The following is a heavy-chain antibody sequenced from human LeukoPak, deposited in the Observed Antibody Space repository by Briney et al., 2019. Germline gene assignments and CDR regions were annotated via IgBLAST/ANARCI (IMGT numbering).Heavy chain of an antibody. CDR3: ARAFGSGSYSF. J-gene: IGHJ4*02. CDR1: GFTFSSYE. CDR2: ISSSGSTK. D-gene: IGHD3-10*01. V-gene: IGHV3-48*03. Sequence: GGPLRLSCAASGFTFSSYEMNWVRQAPGKGLERVSYISSSGSTKYYADSVKGRITISRDNAKKSMYLQMNSLRAEDTAVYYCARAFGSGSYSFWGQGTLVSVSS.